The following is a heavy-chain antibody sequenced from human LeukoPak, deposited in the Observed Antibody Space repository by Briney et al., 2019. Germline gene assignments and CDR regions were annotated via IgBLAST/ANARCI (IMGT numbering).Heavy chain of an antibody. Sequence: GGSLRLSCAASGFTFSSYSMNWVRQAPGKGLEWVSYISSSSSTIYYADSVKGRFTISRDNAKNSLYLQMNSLRAEDTAVYYCARAPPSIVGATYYFDYWGQGTLVTVSS. CDR1: GFTFSSYS. CDR3: ARAPPSIVGATYYFDY. J-gene: IGHJ4*02. V-gene: IGHV3-48*01. CDR2: ISSSSSTI. D-gene: IGHD1-26*01.